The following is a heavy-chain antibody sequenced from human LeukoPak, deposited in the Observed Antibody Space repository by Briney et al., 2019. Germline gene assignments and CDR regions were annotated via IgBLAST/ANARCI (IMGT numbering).Heavy chain of an antibody. CDR2: IIPIFGTA. CDR1: GGTFSSYA. J-gene: IGHJ6*03. Sequence: GASVKVSCKASGGTFSSYAISWVRQAPGQGLEWMGGIIPIFGTANYAQKFQGRVTITADESTSTAYMELSSLRSEDTAVYYCARDDRRNTIFGVVTPGYMDVWGKGTTVTVSS. CDR3: ARDDRRNTIFGVVTPGYMDV. V-gene: IGHV1-69*01. D-gene: IGHD3-3*01.